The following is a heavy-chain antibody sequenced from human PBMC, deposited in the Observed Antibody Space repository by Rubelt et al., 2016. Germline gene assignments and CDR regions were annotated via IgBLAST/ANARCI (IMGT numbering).Heavy chain of an antibody. CDR2: ISSSSSYI. Sequence: AASGFTFSSYSMNWVRQAPGKGLEWVSSISSSSSYIYYADSVKGRFTISRDNAKNSLYLQMNSLRAEDTAVYYCARGRGELLAFDIWGQGTMVTVSS. V-gene: IGHV3-21*01. CDR3: ARGRGELLAFDI. D-gene: IGHD1-26*01. CDR1: GFTFSSYS. J-gene: IGHJ3*02.